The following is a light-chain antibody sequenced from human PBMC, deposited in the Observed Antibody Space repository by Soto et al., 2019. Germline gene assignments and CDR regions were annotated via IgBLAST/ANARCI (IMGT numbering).Light chain of an antibody. V-gene: IGKV3-15*01. CDR2: GAS. J-gene: IGKJ2*01. Sequence: EIVMTQSPASLSVSPGDGATLSCRASQTVASNLPWYQQKPGQGPRLLIHGASTRAAGVPARFSGSGSGTDFTLTISSLQSEDFAVYYCQQYHNWPPQYTFGQGTKVQIK. CDR1: QTVASN. CDR3: QQYHNWPPQYT.